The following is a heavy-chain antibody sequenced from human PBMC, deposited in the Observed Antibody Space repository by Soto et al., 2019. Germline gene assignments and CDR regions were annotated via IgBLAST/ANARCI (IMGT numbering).Heavy chain of an antibody. CDR3: ASSFCSGGSCYPPFDY. V-gene: IGHV1-3*01. Sequence: QVPLVQSGAEVKKPGASVKVSCKASGYTFTSYAMHWVRQAPGQRLEWMGWINAGNGNTKYSQKFQGRVTITRDTSASTAYMELSSLRSEDTAVYYCASSFCSGGSCYPPFDYWGQGTLVTVSS. D-gene: IGHD2-15*01. CDR2: INAGNGNT. CDR1: GYTFTSYA. J-gene: IGHJ4*02.